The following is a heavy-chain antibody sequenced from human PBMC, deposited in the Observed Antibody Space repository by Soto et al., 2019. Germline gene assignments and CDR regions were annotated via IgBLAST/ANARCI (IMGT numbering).Heavy chain of an antibody. Sequence: SVKVSCKASGGTFSSYAISWVRQAPGQGLEWMGGIIPIFGTANYAQKFQGRVTITADESTSTAYMELSSLRSEDTAVYYCARVLSTNTILPAFDIWGQGTMVTVSS. D-gene: IGHD5-12*01. CDR2: IIPIFGTA. CDR3: ARVLSTNTILPAFDI. V-gene: IGHV1-69*13. J-gene: IGHJ3*02. CDR1: GGTFSSYA.